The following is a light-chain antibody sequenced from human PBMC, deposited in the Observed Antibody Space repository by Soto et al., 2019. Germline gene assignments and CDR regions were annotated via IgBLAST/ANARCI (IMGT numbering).Light chain of an antibody. V-gene: IGKV3-15*01. CDR1: QSVNNN. CDR2: GAS. J-gene: IGKJ5*01. Sequence: EIILTQSPASLSVSPGERATLSCRASQSVNNNLAWYQQKRSQAPRLLIYGASTRATGIPGRFRGSGSGTEFTLTITSLQSEDFAVYFCQQYNNWPPDTFGQGTRLEIK. CDR3: QQYNNWPPDT.